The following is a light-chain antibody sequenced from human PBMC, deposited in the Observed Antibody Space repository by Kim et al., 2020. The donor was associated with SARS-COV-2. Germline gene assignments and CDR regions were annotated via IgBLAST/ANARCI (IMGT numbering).Light chain of an antibody. CDR1: SSDVGGYNY. V-gene: IGLV2-14*01. J-gene: IGLJ2*01. CDR2: DVS. CDR3: SSYTSRSYVV. Sequence: QSALTQPASVSGSPGQSITISCTGTSSDVGGYNYVSWYQQHPGKAPKLMIYDVSKRPSGVSNRFSGSKSGNTASLTISGRQAEDEADYYCSSYTSRSYVVFGGGTQLTVL.